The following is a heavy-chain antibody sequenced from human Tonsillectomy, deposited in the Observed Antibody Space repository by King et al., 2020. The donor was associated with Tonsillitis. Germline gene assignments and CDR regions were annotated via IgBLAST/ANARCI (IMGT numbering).Heavy chain of an antibody. J-gene: IGHJ4*01. CDR1: GFTFSNFE. D-gene: IGHD3-22*01. CDR3: ARDRGSGYYLDS. CDR2: ISSGDNTI. Sequence: DVQLVESGGGLVQPGGSLRLSCVASGFTFSNFEMNWVRQAPGKGLEWISYISSGDNTIYYADSVKGRFTISRDNAKSSLYLQMSSLRVEDTAVYYCARDRGSGYYLDSWGQGTLVTVSS. V-gene: IGHV3-48*03.